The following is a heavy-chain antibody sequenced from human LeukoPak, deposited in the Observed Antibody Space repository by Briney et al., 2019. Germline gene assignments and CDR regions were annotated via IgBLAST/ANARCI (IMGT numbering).Heavy chain of an antibody. J-gene: IGHJ4*02. CDR2: IKQDGSEK. CDR3: ARGVVYPAWSGPHWSDY. Sequence: GGSLRLSCAASGFTFSSYWMSWVRQAPGKGLEWVANIKQDGSEKYYVDSVKGRFTISRDNAKNSLYLQMNSLRAEDTAVYYCARGVVYPAWSGPHWSDYWGQGALVTVSS. CDR1: GFTFSSYW. V-gene: IGHV3-7*01. D-gene: IGHD3-3*01.